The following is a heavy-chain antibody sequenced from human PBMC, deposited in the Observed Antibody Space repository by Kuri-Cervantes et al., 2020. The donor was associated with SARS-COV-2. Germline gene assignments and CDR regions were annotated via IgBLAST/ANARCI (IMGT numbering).Heavy chain of an antibody. CDR1: GGTFSSYA. CDR3: ARDRGYSSSWYKPNWFDP. J-gene: IGHJ5*02. V-gene: IGHV1-69*10. CDR2: IIPIFGIA. D-gene: IGHD6-13*01. Sequence: SVKVSCKASGGTFSSYAISWVRQAPGQGLEWMGGIIPIFGIANYAQKFQGRVTITADKSTSTAYMELSSLRSEDTAVYYCARDRGYSSSWYKPNWFDPWGQGTLVTVSS.